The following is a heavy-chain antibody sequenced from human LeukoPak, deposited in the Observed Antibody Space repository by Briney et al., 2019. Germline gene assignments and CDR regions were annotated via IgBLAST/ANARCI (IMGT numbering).Heavy chain of an antibody. CDR2: IYYSGCT. J-gene: IGHJ4*02. V-gene: IGHV4-59*01. Sequence: PSETLSLTCTVSGGSISSYYWSWIRQPPGKGLEWIGYIYYSGCTNYNPSLKSRVTISVDTSKNQFSLKLNSVTAADTAVYYCARLGRTYYIDYWGQGSPVTVSS. D-gene: IGHD1-1*01. CDR3: ARLGRTYYIDY. CDR1: GGSISSYY.